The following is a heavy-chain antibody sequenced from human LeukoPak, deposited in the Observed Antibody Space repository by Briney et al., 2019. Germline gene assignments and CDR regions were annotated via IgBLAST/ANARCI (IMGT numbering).Heavy chain of an antibody. Sequence: PGGSLRLSRTASGFILGDYAMSWVRQAPGKGLEWVGFIRSKAYGATTEYAASVKGRFTISRDDSKSIAYLQMNSLKTEDTAVYYCTRDTAEFYDSSGYAGDRGQGTLVTVSS. CDR1: GFILGDYA. CDR3: TRDTAEFYDSSGYAGD. J-gene: IGHJ4*02. D-gene: IGHD3-22*01. V-gene: IGHV3-49*04. CDR2: IRSKAYGATT.